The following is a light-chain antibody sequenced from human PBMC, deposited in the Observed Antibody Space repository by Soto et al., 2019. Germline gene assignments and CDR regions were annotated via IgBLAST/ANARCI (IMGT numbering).Light chain of an antibody. J-gene: IGKJ1*01. V-gene: IGKV1-5*01. CDR2: DAS. CDR1: QSISSW. Sequence: DIQMTQSPSTLSASVGDRVTITCRASQSISSWLAWYQQKPGKAPKLLIYDASTLESGVPSRFSGSGSGTEFTLTIRGLQPGDFATYYCQQYNHYSWTFGQGTKVDI. CDR3: QQYNHYSWT.